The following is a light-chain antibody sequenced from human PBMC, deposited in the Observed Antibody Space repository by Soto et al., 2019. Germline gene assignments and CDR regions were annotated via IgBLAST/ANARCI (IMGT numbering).Light chain of an antibody. Sequence: QPVLTQSSSASASLGSSVKLTCTLSSGHSFYIIAWHQQQPGKAPRSLMKLEGSGSYRKESGVPDRFSGSSSGADRYLTISNLQFEDEAEYYCETWDSTTQVFGGGTQLTVL. V-gene: IGLV4-60*02. CDR1: SGHSFYI. J-gene: IGLJ3*02. CDR2: LEGSGSY. CDR3: ETWDSTTQV.